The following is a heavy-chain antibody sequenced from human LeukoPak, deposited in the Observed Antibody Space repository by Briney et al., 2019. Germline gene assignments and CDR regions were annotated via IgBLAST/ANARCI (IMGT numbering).Heavy chain of an antibody. V-gene: IGHV1-69*02. D-gene: IGHD1-26*01. CDR3: ASTGVGATGGYFDY. CDR2: IIPILGIA. Sequence: ASVKVSCKASGDTFIPYTFSWVRQAPGQGLEWMGRIIPILGIANYAQKFQGRVTITADKSTSTAYMELSSLRSEDTAVYYCASTGVGATGGYFDYWGQGTLVTVSS. J-gene: IGHJ4*02. CDR1: GDTFIPYT.